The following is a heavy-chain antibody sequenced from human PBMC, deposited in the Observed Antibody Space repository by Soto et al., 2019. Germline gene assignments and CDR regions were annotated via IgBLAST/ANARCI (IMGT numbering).Heavy chain of an antibody. Sequence: GPSVKVSCKASGYSFSNYGTSWVRQAPGQGHEWMGWISVYNGNTKYAQKVQGRVTMTTDTSTSTAYMELRSLRSDDTAVYYCARVQVGGSYGLGAFDIWGQGTMVT. CDR2: ISVYNGNT. D-gene: IGHD1-26*01. CDR3: ARVQVGGSYGLGAFDI. V-gene: IGHV1-18*01. J-gene: IGHJ3*02. CDR1: GYSFSNYG.